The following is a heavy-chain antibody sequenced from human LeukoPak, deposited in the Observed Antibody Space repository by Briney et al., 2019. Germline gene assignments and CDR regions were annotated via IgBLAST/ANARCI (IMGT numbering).Heavy chain of an antibody. CDR1: GYTFTGYY. J-gene: IGHJ4*02. D-gene: IGHD6-19*01. CDR3: ARNLYSEWYSSGWTTGAIDY. Sequence: ASVKVSCKASGYTFTGYYMHWVRQAPGQGLEWMGWINPNSGGTNYAQKFQGRVTMTRDTSISTAYMELSRLGSDDTAVYYCARNLYSEWYSSGWTTGAIDYWGQGTLVTVSS. V-gene: IGHV1-2*02. CDR2: INPNSGGT.